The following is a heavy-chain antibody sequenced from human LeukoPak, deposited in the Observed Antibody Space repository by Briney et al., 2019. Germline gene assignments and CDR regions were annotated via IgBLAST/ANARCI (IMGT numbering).Heavy chain of an antibody. D-gene: IGHD5-24*01. CDR2: VKADGTGN. V-gene: IGHV3-7*01. CDR1: GFTISSSW. J-gene: IGHJ4*01. Sequence: PAGTLCLSCVASGFTISSSWMTWVRQAQGLGRVRGANVKADGTGNYYVDSVRGRFSISRDNARNSLYLEWNSLRAEAVGVYVCARGRRWPQFNYWGQGTLVTVPS. CDR3: ARGRRWPQFNY.